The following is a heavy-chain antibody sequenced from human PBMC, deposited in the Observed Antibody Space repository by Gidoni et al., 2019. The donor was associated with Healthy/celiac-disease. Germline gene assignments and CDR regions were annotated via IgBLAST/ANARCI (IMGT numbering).Heavy chain of an antibody. V-gene: IGHV3-66*01. CDR2: IYSGGST. D-gene: IGHD1-26*01. J-gene: IGHJ3*02. CDR1: GFTVSSNY. CDR3: AREWELRAFDI. Sequence: EVQLVESGGGLVKPGGSLRLSCAASGFTVSSNYMSWVRQAPGKGLEWVSVIYSGGSTYYADSVKGRFTISRDNSKNTLYLQMNSLRAEDTAVYYCAREWELRAFDIWGQGTMVTVSS.